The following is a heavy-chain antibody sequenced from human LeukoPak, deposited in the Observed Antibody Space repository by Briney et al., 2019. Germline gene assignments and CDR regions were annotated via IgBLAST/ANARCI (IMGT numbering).Heavy chain of an antibody. V-gene: IGHV3-74*01. D-gene: IGHD6-13*01. CDR3: VRVTAQLAFDY. Sequence: GGSLRLSCAASGFTFRSYRMHWVRQAPGKGLVWVSRINIEGSSTSCADSVKGRFTISRDNAKNTLYLQMNSLRAEDTAVYYCVRVTAQLAFDYWGQGTLVTVSS. CDR2: INIEGSST. CDR1: GFTFRSYR. J-gene: IGHJ4*02.